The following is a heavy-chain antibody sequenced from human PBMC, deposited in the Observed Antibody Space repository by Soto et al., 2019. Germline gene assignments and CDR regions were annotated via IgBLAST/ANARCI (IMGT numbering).Heavy chain of an antibody. J-gene: IGHJ4*02. Sequence: ASVKVSCKASGYTFTSYGISWVRQAPGRGLEWMGWISDYNGNTNYAQKLQGRVTMTTDTSTSTAYMELRSLRSDDTAVYYCARVEFCDYYFDYWGQGTLVTVSS. V-gene: IGHV1-18*01. CDR1: GYTFTSYG. CDR2: ISDYNGNT. D-gene: IGHD2-21*02. CDR3: ARVEFCDYYFDY.